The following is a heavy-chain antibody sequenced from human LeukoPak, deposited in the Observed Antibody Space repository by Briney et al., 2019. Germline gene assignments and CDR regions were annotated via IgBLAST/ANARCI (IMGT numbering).Heavy chain of an antibody. D-gene: IGHD3-22*01. V-gene: IGHV3-53*01. CDR2: IYTGGTT. CDR3: AKDPITMIVAGGAFDI. J-gene: IGHJ3*02. Sequence: PGGSLRLSCAASGFTVSSSYMSWVRQAPGKGLDWVSVIYTGGTTFYANSVKGRFTISGDNSKNTLYLQMNSLRAEDTAVYYCAKDPITMIVAGGAFDIWGQGTMVTVSS. CDR1: GFTVSSSY.